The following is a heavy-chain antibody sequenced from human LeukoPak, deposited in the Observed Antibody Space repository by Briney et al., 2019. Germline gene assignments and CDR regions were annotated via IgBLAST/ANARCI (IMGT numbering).Heavy chain of an antibody. Sequence: SETLSLTCTVSGVSISSSSYYWGWIRQPPGKGLEWIGSIYYSGGTYYNPSLKSRVTISVDTSKNQFSLKLSSVTAADTAVYYRARHRGQLLSGYYYYYMDVWGKGTTVTVSS. CDR3: ARHRGQLLSGYYYYYMDV. V-gene: IGHV4-39*01. CDR2: IYYSGGT. D-gene: IGHD2-2*01. CDR1: GVSISSSSYY. J-gene: IGHJ6*03.